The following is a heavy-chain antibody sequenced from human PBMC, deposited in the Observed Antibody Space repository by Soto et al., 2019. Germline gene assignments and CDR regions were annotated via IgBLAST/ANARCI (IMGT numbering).Heavy chain of an antibody. D-gene: IGHD3-10*01. CDR1: GFTVGNNY. V-gene: IGHV3-66*01. Sequence: QAGGSLRLSCAASGFTVGNNYMSWVRQAPGKGLEWVSIIHRGGSTSYADSVKGRFTISRDSSKNILYLQINGLTADDTAVYYCARSANTYGSPFDYWGQGALVTVSS. CDR2: IHRGGST. CDR3: ARSANTYGSPFDY. J-gene: IGHJ4*02.